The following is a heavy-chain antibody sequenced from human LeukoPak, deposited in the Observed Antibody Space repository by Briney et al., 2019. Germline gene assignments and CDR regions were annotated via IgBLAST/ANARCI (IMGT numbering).Heavy chain of an antibody. D-gene: IGHD1-26*01. J-gene: IGHJ5*02. V-gene: IGHV1-69*04. CDR1: GGTFSSYA. CDR3: ASLIVGATPGNWFDP. CDR2: IIPILGIA. Sequence: ASVKVSCKASGGTFSSYAISWVRQAPGQGLEWMGRIIPILGIANYAQKFQGRVTITADKSTSTAYMELSSLGSEDTAVYYCASLIVGATPGNWFDPWGQGTLVTVSS.